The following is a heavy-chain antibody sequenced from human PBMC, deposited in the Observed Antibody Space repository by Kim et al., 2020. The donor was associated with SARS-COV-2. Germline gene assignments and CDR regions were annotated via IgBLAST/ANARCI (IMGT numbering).Heavy chain of an antibody. CDR3: ARDTMVRGAIDY. CDR2: IYYSGST. Sequence: SETLSLTCTVSGGSISSGDYYWSWIRQPPGKGLEWIGYIYYSGSTYYNPSLKSRVTISVDTSKNQFSLKLSSVTAADTAVYYCARDTMVRGAIDYWGQGTLVTVSS. J-gene: IGHJ4*02. V-gene: IGHV4-30-4*01. CDR1: GGSISSGDYY. D-gene: IGHD3-10*01.